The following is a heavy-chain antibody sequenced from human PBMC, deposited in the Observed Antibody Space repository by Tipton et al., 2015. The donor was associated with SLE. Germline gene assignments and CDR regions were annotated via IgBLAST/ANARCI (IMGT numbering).Heavy chain of an antibody. V-gene: IGHV4-39*07. Sequence: LRLSCTVSGGSISSSSYYWGWIRQPPGKGLEWIGEINHSGFTNYRPSLKSRVTMSADRSTNQLSLKLSSVTAADTAVYYCARGVAGYYFYYYLDVWGSGTAVTVSS. D-gene: IGHD6-19*01. CDR1: GGSISSSSYY. J-gene: IGHJ6*03. CDR3: ARGVAGYYFYYYLDV. CDR2: INHSGFT.